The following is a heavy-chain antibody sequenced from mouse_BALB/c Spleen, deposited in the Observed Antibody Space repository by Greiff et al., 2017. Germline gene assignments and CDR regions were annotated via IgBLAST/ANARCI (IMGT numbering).Heavy chain of an antibody. J-gene: IGHJ1*01. D-gene: IGHD2-14*01. CDR1: GYSITSDYA. CDR3: AIYRYDKTWYFDV. V-gene: IGHV3-2*02. CDR2: ISYSGST. Sequence: EVQGVESGPGLVKPSQSLSLTCTVTGYSITSDYAWNWIRQFPGNKLEWMGYISYSGSTSYNPSLKSRISITRDTSKNQFFLQLNSVTTEDTATYYCAIYRYDKTWYFDVWGAGTTVTVSS.